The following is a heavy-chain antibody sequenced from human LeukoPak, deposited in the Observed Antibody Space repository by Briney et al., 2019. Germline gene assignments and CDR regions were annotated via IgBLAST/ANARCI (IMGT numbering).Heavy chain of an antibody. CDR2: INAGNGNT. Sequence: GASVKVSCKASGYTFTSYAMHWVRQAPGQRLEWMGWINAGNGNTKYSQKFQGRVTMTTDTSTSTAYMELRSLRSDDTAVYYCALWYGDYGYYYYGMDVWGQGTTVTVSS. V-gene: IGHV1-3*01. CDR3: ALWYGDYGYYYYGMDV. CDR1: GYTFTSYA. J-gene: IGHJ6*02. D-gene: IGHD4-17*01.